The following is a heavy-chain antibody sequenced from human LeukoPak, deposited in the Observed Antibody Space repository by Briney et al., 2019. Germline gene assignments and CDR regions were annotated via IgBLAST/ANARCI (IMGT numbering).Heavy chain of an antibody. D-gene: IGHD3-3*01. V-gene: IGHV4-39*01. CDR2: IYYSGST. J-gene: IGHJ3*02. Sequence: PSETLSLTCTVSGGSISSSSYYWGWIRQPPGKGLEWIGSIYYSGSTYYNPSLKSRVTIFVDTSKNQFSLKLSSVTAADTAVYYCASTLRFLEWFLDAFDIWGQGTMVTVSS. CDR3: ASTLRFLEWFLDAFDI. CDR1: GGSISSSSYY.